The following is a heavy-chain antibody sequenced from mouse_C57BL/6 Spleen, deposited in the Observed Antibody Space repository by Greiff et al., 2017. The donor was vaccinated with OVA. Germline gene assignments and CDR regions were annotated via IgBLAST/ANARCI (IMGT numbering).Heavy chain of an antibody. D-gene: IGHD1-2*01. CDR1: GYAFTNYW. CDR2: INPGSGGT. V-gene: IGHV1-54*01. J-gene: IGHJ3*01. CDR3: ASCGWKGSSRFAY. Sequence: QVQLQQPGAELVRPGTSVKVSCKASGYAFTNYWIEWVKQRPGQGLEWIGVINPGSGGTNYNEKFKGKATLTVDKSSSTAYMQLSSLTSADSAVYFCASCGWKGSSRFAYWGQGTLVTVSA.